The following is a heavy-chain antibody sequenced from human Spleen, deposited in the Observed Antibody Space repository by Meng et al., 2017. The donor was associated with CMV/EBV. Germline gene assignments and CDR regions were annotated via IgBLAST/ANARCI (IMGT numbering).Heavy chain of an antibody. CDR1: GGCIRSYY. D-gene: IGHD3-3*01. J-gene: IGHJ4*02. V-gene: IGHV4-4*07. CDR3: ARVTVEDLIDY. CDR2: IYTSGST. Sequence: QGQLQESGPGLVKPSVPRALACTVIGGCIRSYYWSWIGQPAGKGLEWIGRIYTSGSTNYNPSLKSRVTMSVDTSKNQFSLKLSSVTAADTAVYYCARVTVEDLIDYWGQGTLVTVSS.